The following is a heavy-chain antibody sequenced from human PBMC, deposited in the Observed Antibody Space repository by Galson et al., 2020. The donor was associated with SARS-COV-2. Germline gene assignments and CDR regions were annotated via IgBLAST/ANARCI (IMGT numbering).Heavy chain of an antibody. Sequence: GASVKVSCKASGYTFTGYYMHWVRQAPGQGLEWMGWINPNSGGTNYAQKFQGRGTMTRDTSISTAYMELSRLRSDDTTVYYCARETYYYGSGRYRSDYWGQGTLVTVSS. D-gene: IGHD3-10*01. CDR2: INPNSGGT. J-gene: IGHJ4*02. V-gene: IGHV1-2*02. CDR3: ARETYYYGSGRYRSDY. CDR1: GYTFTGYY.